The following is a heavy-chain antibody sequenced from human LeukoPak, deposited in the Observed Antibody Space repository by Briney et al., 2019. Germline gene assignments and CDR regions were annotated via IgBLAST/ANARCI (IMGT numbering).Heavy chain of an antibody. CDR3: ARGAASGGYDY. Sequence: GGSLRLSCAASGFIFRDYDVHWVRQAPGKGLEFVSAITSNGGRTFYANSVKGRFTISRDNSKNALYLQMDSLRADDMAVYYCARGAASGGYDYWSQGALVTVSS. CDR1: GFIFRDYD. J-gene: IGHJ4*02. D-gene: IGHD3-10*01. V-gene: IGHV3-64*01. CDR2: ITSNGGRT.